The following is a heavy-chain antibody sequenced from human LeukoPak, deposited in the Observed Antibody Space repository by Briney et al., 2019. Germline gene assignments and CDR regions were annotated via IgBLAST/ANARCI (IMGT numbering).Heavy chain of an antibody. D-gene: IGHD3-3*02. CDR2: ITTYNGHT. J-gene: IGHJ2*01. V-gene: IGHV1-18*01. CDR3: ARLSFFDGRPDYYFDL. Sequence: ASVKVSCKSSDYTFINYGVTWVRQAPGQGLECMGWITTYNGHTDYAQKFQDRVTMTTDTSTSTAYMELRSLRSDDTAVYYCARLSFFDGRPDYYFDLWGRGTLVTVSS. CDR1: DYTFINYG.